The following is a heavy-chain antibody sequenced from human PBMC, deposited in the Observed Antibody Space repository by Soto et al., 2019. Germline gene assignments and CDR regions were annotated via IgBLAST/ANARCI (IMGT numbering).Heavy chain of an antibody. CDR3: ARVRYGDY. J-gene: IGHJ4*02. Sequence: QVHLVQSGAEVKKPGASVKVSCKGSGYTFTTYGITWVRQAPGQGLELMGWISTHNGNTNYAQKLQGLVTVNRHTSTSTAYMEPRSLRSGDTAVYYCARVRYGDYWGQGALVTFSS. D-gene: IGHD1-1*01. CDR1: GYTFTTYG. V-gene: IGHV1-18*01. CDR2: ISTHNGNT.